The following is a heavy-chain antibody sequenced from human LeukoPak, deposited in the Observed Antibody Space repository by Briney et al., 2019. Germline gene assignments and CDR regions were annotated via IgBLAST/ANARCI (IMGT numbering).Heavy chain of an antibody. CDR2: TVVGSGNT. V-gene: IGHV1-58*01. CDR1: GFTFTSSA. D-gene: IGHD1-26*01. Sequence: GTSVKVSCKASGFTFTSSAVQWVRQARGQRLEWIGWTVVGSGNTNYAQKFQERVTITRDMSTSTAYMELSSLRSEDTAVYYCAAEPFGTYYGFDYWGQGTLVTVSS. J-gene: IGHJ4*02. CDR3: AAEPFGTYYGFDY.